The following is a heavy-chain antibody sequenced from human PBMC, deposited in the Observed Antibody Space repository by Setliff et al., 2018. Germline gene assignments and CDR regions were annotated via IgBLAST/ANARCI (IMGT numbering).Heavy chain of an antibody. Sequence: AASVKVSCKASGYTFTSYYMYWVRQAPGQGLEWMGTINTGGGSASLVDQFQGRVTMTRDTSTSTIYLELNSLTSDDTAVYYCARGGVAAAGRKGVFEYWGQGTLVTVSS. J-gene: IGHJ4*02. CDR2: INTGGGSA. D-gene: IGHD6-13*01. CDR3: ARGGVAAAGRKGVFEY. V-gene: IGHV1-46*01. CDR1: GYTFTSYY.